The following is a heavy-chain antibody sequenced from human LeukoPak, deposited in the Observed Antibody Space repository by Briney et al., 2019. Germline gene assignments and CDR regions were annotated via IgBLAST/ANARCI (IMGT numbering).Heavy chain of an antibody. CDR1: GFTFSSYE. Sequence: GGSLRLSCAASGFTFSSYEMNWVRQAPGEGLEWVSYISSSGSTIYYADSVKGRFTISRDNAKNSLYLQMNSLRAEDTAVYYCARDWTTATFDYWGQGTLVTVSS. D-gene: IGHD4-17*01. J-gene: IGHJ4*02. V-gene: IGHV3-48*03. CDR3: ARDWTTATFDY. CDR2: ISSSGSTI.